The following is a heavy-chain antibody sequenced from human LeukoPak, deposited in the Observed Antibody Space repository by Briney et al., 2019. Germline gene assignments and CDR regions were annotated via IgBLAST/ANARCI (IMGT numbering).Heavy chain of an antibody. J-gene: IGHJ4*02. CDR3: ARQRGYCSGGSRYRTPHFDY. CDR2: IYYSGTT. D-gene: IGHD2-15*01. V-gene: IGHV4-39*01. Sequence: PSETLSLTCTVSGGSISSSSYYWGWIRQPPGKGLEWIGSIYYSGTTYYNPSLKSRVTISVDTSKNQFSLKLSSVTAADTAVYFCARQRGYCSGGSRYRTPHFDYWGQGTLLTVSS. CDR1: GGSISSSSYY.